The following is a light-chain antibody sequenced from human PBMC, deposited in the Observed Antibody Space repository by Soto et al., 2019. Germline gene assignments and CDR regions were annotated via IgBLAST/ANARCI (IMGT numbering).Light chain of an antibody. CDR3: SSYTSSTAYV. Sequence: QSVLAQPASVSGCPGQSITSSCTGTSSDVGGYNYVSWYQLHPGKAPKLMVYEVSNRPSGVSNRSSGSKSGNTASLTISGLQAEDEADYYCSSYTSSTAYVFGTGTKVTVL. CDR2: EVS. V-gene: IGLV2-14*01. CDR1: SSDVGGYNY. J-gene: IGLJ1*01.